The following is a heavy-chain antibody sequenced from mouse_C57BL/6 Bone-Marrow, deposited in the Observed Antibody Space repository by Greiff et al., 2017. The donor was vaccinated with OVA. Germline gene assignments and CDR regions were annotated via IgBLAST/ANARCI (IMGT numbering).Heavy chain of an antibody. V-gene: IGHV5-4*03. CDR1: GFTFSSYA. CDR3: ARGTGTMGWYFDV. D-gene: IGHD4-1*01. CDR2: ISDGGSYT. J-gene: IGHJ1*03. Sequence: DVMLVESGGGLVKPGGSLKLSCAASGFTFSSYAMSWVRQTPEKRLEWVATISDGGSYTYYPDNVKGRFTISRDNAKNNLYLQMSHLKYEDTAMYYCARGTGTMGWYFDVWGTGTTVTVSS.